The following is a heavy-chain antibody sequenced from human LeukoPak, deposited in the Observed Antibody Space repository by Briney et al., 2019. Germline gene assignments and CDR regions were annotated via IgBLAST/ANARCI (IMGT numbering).Heavy chain of an antibody. J-gene: IGHJ6*02. CDR2: IYHSGST. Sequence: PSETLSLTCTVSGYSISNGYYWGWIRQPPGKGLEWIGSIYHSGSTYYNPSLKSRVTISVDTSKNQFSLKLSSVTAADTAVYYCARVQRYFDWSRLYYYYGMDVWGQGTTVTVSS. D-gene: IGHD3-9*01. CDR1: GYSISNGYY. V-gene: IGHV4-38-2*02. CDR3: ARVQRYFDWSRLYYYYGMDV.